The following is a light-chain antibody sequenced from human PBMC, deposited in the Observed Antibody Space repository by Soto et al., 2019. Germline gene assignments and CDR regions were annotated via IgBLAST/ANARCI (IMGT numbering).Light chain of an antibody. V-gene: IGLV2-11*01. CDR3: YSYAGSYVV. Sequence: QSALTQPRSVSGSPGQSVTISCTGTSSDVGGYNYVSWYQQHPGKAPKLMIYDVSKRPSGVPDRFSGSKSGNTASLTISGLQAEDEADYYCYSYAGSYVVFGGGTKLIVL. CDR2: DVS. J-gene: IGLJ2*01. CDR1: SSDVGGYNY.